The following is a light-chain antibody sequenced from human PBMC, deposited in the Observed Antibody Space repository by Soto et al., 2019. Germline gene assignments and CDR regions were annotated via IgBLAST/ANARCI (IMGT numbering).Light chain of an antibody. V-gene: IGKV3-20*01. CDR2: GAS. Sequence: EIGLTQSPGSLSLSPRERAPLSCGASQSVSSSRLAWYRQKPGQAPRLLIYGASSRATGIPDRFSGSGSGTDFTLTISRLEPEDFAVYYCQQYGSSLWTFGHGTQVDI. CDR3: QQYGSSLWT. CDR1: QSVSSSR. J-gene: IGKJ1*01.